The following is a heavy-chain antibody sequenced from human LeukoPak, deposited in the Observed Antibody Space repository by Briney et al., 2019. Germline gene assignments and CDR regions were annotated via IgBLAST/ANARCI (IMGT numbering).Heavy chain of an antibody. CDR3: ATASTQVYAIPYFDY. V-gene: IGHV1-24*01. J-gene: IGHJ4*02. D-gene: IGHD2-8*01. CDR1: GYTLTELS. CDR2: FDPEDGET. Sequence: ASVKVSCKVSGYTLTELSMHWVRQAPGKGLERMGGFDPEDGETIYAQKFQGRVTMTEDTSTDTAYMELSSLRSEDTAVYYCATASTQVYAIPYFDYWGQGTLVTVSS.